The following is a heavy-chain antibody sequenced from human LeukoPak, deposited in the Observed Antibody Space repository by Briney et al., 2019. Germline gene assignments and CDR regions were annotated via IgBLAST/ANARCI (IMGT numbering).Heavy chain of an antibody. CDR2: ISGSGDTT. CDR1: GFTFSSYA. D-gene: IGHD3-9*01. V-gene: IGHV3-23*01. Sequence: GESLKISCAASGFTFSSYAMNWVRQAPGKGLEWVSFISGSGDTTYYADSVKGRFTISRDNSKNTLYLQMNSLRAEDTAVYYCAKVPDYDILTGSFDYWGQGTLVTVSS. CDR3: AKVPDYDILTGSFDY. J-gene: IGHJ4*02.